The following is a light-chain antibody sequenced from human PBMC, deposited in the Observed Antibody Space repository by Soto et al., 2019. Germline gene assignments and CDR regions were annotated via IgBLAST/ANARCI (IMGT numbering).Light chain of an antibody. CDR1: QSITTY. Sequence: DIQMTQSPSSLSASVGDRVTVTCRASQSITTYLNWYQQKPGKAPKLLIYAASSLQSGVPSRFSGRGSGTDFTLTITSLQPEDFATYICQQSYGTPWTFGQGTKVEIK. J-gene: IGKJ1*01. CDR2: AAS. V-gene: IGKV1-39*01. CDR3: QQSYGTPWT.